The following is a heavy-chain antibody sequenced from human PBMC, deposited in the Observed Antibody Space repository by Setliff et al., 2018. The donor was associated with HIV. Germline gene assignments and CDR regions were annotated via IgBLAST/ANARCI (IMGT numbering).Heavy chain of an antibody. Sequence: VKVSCKASGGAFSTFAFNWVRQAPGHGLEWMGGIIPIYGTANYAQGFLGRATITADGSSSTMELTSLRSEDTAVYYCASDSPTVRFEELSEHFYFYMDVWGRGTPVTVSS. CDR3: ASDSPTVRFEELSEHFYFYMDV. CDR1: GGAFSTFA. J-gene: IGHJ6*03. D-gene: IGHD3-10*01. CDR2: IIPIYGTA. V-gene: IGHV1-69*13.